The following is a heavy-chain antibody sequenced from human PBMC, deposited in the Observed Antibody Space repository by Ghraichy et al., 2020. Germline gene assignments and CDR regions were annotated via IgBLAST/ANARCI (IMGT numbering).Heavy chain of an antibody. V-gene: IGHV3-23*01. J-gene: IGHJ4*02. CDR1: GFTFTRYA. CDR3: AKKKDSSGYFND. D-gene: IGHD3-22*01. CDR2: ISGGGDST. Sequence: GGSLRLSCAASGFTFTRYAMSWVRQAPGKGLEWVSAISGGGDSTNYADSVKGRFTISRDNSGNTLYLGMNSLRVEDTATYYCAKKKDSSGYFNDWGQGTLVTVSS.